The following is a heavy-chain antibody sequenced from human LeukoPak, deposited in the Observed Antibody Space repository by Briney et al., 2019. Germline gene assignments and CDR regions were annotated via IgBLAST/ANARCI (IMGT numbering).Heavy chain of an antibody. CDR3: VGIVIIGPRLEY. CDR1: GDSIDNPTFY. J-gene: IGHJ4*02. D-gene: IGHD3-10*01. V-gene: IGHV4-61*02. CDR2: IYSSGST. Sequence: PSETLSLTCAVSGDSIDNPTFYWSWIRQPAGKGLEWIGRIYSSGSTNYNPSLQSRLTISVDSSKNQFSLKLNSVTAADTAVYYCVGIVIIGPRLEYWGQGTLVSVSS.